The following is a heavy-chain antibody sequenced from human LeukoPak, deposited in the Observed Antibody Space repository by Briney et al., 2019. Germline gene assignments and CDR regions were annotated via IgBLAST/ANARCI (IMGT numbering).Heavy chain of an antibody. CDR2: INHSGST. D-gene: IGHD6-19*01. CDR1: GGSFSGYY. CDR3: ARGFLTVACTILPRGLRTYNWFDP. Sequence: SETLSLTCAVYGGSFSGYYWSWIRKPPGKGLEWIGEINHSGSTTYNPSLKSRVTISVDTSKNQFSLKLSSVTAADTAVYYCARGFLTVACTILPRGLRTYNWFDPWGQGTLVTVSS. V-gene: IGHV4-34*01. J-gene: IGHJ5*02.